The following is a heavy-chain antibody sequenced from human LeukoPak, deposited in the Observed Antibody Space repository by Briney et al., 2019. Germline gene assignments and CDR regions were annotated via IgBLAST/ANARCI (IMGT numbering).Heavy chain of an antibody. CDR2: IYTSGST. CDR1: GGSISSYY. Sequence: SETLSLTCTVSGGSISSYYWSWIRQPAGKGLEWIGRIYTSGSTYYNPSLKSRVTISVDTSKNQFSLKLASVTAADTAMYYCARHWMAVAPYWYFDLWGRGTLVTVSS. J-gene: IGHJ2*01. V-gene: IGHV4-4*07. D-gene: IGHD6-19*01. CDR3: ARHWMAVAPYWYFDL.